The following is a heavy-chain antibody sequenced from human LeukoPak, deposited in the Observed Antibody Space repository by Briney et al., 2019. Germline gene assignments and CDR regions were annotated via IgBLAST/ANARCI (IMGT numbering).Heavy chain of an antibody. V-gene: IGHV3-30-3*02. CDR2: ISYDGSNK. CDR3: AKIGSSLYYDYVWGSYRFDY. D-gene: IGHD3-16*02. CDR1: GFTFSSYA. J-gene: IGHJ4*02. Sequence: PGGSLRLSCAASGFTFSSYAMHWVRQAPGKGLEWVAVISYDGSNKYYADSVKGRFTISRDNSKNTLYLQMNSLRAEDTAVYYCAKIGSSLYYDYVWGSYRFDYWGQGTLVTVSS.